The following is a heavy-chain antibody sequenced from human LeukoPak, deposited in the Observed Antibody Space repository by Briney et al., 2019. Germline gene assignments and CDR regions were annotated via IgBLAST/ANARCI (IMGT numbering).Heavy chain of an antibody. D-gene: IGHD3-10*01. CDR2: MNPNSGNT. CDR3: EREYYYGSGSYSAWFDP. Sequence: ASVKVSCKASGYTFTSYDINWVRQATGQGLEWMGWMNPNSGNTGYAQKFQGRVTMTRNTSISTAYMELSSLRSEDTAVYYCEREYYYGSGSYSAWFDPWGQGTLVTVSS. CDR1: GYTFTSYD. J-gene: IGHJ5*02. V-gene: IGHV1-8*01.